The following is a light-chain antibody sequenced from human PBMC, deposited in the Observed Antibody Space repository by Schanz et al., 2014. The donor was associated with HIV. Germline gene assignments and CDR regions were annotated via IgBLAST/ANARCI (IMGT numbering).Light chain of an antibody. CDR1: SSNIKLNA. J-gene: IGLJ3*02. Sequence: QSVLTQPPSASGTPGQRVTISCSGSSSNIKLNAVNWYQHLPGTGPKLLIYATYNRPSGVPDRFSGSESGTSASLAISGLQSEDEADYYCGTWDDSLKGWVFGGGTKLTVL. V-gene: IGLV1-44*01. CDR2: ATY. CDR3: GTWDDSLKGWV.